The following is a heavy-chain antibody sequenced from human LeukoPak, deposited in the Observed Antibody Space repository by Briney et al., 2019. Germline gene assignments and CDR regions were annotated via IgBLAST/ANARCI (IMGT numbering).Heavy chain of an antibody. J-gene: IGHJ4*02. CDR3: ARLQTNIVLMVYAYYFDY. CDR1: GGSISSSNW. V-gene: IGHV4-4*02. CDR2: IYHSGST. Sequence: SGTLSLTCAVSGGSISSSNWWSWVRQPPGKGLEWIGEIYHSGSTNYNPSLKSRVTISVDRSKNQFSLKLSSVTAADTAVYYCARLQTNIVLMVYAYYFDYWGQGILVTVSS. D-gene: IGHD2-8*01.